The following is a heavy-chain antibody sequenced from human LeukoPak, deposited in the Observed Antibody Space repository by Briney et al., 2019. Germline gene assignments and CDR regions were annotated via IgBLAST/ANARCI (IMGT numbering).Heavy chain of an antibody. CDR3: ARDTWSGYLDN. CDR2: IYYSGST. CDR1: GGSISSHY. J-gene: IGHJ4*02. V-gene: IGHV4-59*11. D-gene: IGHD3-3*01. Sequence: SETLSLTCTVSGGSISSHYWSWIRQPPGKGLEWIGYIYYSGSTNYNPSLKSRVTISVDTSKNQFSLKLSSVTAADTAVYYCARDTWSGYLDNWGQGTLVTVSS.